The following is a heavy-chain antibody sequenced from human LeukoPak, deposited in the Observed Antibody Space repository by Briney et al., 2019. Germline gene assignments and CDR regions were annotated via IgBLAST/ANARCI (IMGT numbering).Heavy chain of an antibody. Sequence: GGSLRLSCAASAFPFSTCSMNWVRQAPGKGLEWVSFISIGSSYRYYADSVRGRFTISRDNAKNSLYLQMNSLRAEDTAVYYCARDNQAFDIWGQGTMVTVSS. CDR1: AFPFSTCS. J-gene: IGHJ3*02. V-gene: IGHV3-21*06. D-gene: IGHD1-14*01. CDR2: ISIGSSYR. CDR3: ARDNQAFDI.